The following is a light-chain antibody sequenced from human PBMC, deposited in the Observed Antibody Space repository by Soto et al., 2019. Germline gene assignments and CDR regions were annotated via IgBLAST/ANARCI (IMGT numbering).Light chain of an antibody. CDR2: DAS. Sequence: QMTPSPFTLSSTVGDKVTITCPASQSISSWLAWYQQKPGKAPKLLIYDASSLESGVPSRFSGSGSGTEFTLTISSLQPDDFATYYCQQYNSYSLTFGQGTKVDIK. V-gene: IGKV1-5*01. J-gene: IGKJ1*01. CDR3: QQYNSYSLT. CDR1: QSISSW.